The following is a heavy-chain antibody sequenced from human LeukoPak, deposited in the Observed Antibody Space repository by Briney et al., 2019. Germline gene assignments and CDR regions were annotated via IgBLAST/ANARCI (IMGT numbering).Heavy chain of an antibody. D-gene: IGHD5-12*01. CDR1: GFTFSSYA. CDR2: ISGSGGST. Sequence: GGSLRLSCAASGFTFSSYAMSWVRQTPGKGLECVSTISGSGGSTYYVDSVKGRFTISRDNSKNTLYLQMNTLRAEDTAIYFCARDREWLRPQDYWGQGTLVTVSS. CDR3: ARDREWLRPQDY. V-gene: IGHV3-23*01. J-gene: IGHJ4*02.